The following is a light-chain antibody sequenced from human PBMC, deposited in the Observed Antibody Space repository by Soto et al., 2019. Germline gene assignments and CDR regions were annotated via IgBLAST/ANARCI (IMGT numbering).Light chain of an antibody. CDR2: GAS. J-gene: IGKJ1*01. Sequence: VMTQSPDSLAVSLGARATLSCRASQSVSSNLAWYQQKPGQAPRLLIHGASTRATGFPARFSGSGSGTDFTLTISSLQSEDFAVYYCQQYNNWPWTFGQGTKVDIK. CDR3: QQYNNWPWT. V-gene: IGKV3-15*01. CDR1: QSVSSN.